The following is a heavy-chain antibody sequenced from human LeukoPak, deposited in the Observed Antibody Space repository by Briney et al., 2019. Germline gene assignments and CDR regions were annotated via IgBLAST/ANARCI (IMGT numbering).Heavy chain of an antibody. Sequence: PGRSLRPSCAASGFTFSRYGIHWVRQAPGKGLEWVAVFSYDGSSKYYADSVKGRFTISRDNSQNTVYLQMNSLRAEDTAVYYCAKPRYGGNWDAFDMWGQGTMVTVSS. CDR1: GFTFSRYG. CDR2: FSYDGSSK. J-gene: IGHJ3*02. CDR3: AKPRYGGNWDAFDM. D-gene: IGHD4-23*01. V-gene: IGHV3-30*18.